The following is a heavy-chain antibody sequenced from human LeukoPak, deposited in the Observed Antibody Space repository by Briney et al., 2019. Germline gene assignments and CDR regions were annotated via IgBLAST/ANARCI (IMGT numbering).Heavy chain of an antibody. J-gene: IGHJ3*02. CDR2: SSSSRSYI. CDR3: ARDRGYCSSTSCYSDSSAFDI. D-gene: IGHD2-2*01. V-gene: IGHV3-21*01. CDR1: GFTFSSYS. Sequence: GGSLRLSCAASGFTFSSYSMNGVRQAPGKGLEWVSSSSSSRSYIYYADSVKGRFTISRDNAKKSLYLQMNSLSAEDTAVYYCARDRGYCSSTSCYSDSSAFDIWGQGTMVTVSS.